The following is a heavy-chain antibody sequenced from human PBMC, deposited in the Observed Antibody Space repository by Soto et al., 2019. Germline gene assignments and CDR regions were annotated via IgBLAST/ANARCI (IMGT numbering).Heavy chain of an antibody. J-gene: IGHJ6*02. CDR1: GGSISSSSYY. CDR3: ARQGRPYSSLDV. Sequence: QLQLQESGPGLVKPSETLSLTCTVSGGSISSSSYYWGWIRQPPGKGLEWIGSIYYSGSTYYNPSLKSRVTIAVDTSKIQCSLKLSSVTAADTAVDYCARQGRPYSSLDVWGQGTTVTVSS. V-gene: IGHV4-39*01. D-gene: IGHD6-6*01. CDR2: IYYSGST.